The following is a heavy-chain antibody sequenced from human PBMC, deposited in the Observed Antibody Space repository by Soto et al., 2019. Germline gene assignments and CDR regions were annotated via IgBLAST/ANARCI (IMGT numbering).Heavy chain of an antibody. D-gene: IGHD5-18*01. CDR1: GFTFSSYW. CDR3: ARDLVGVDTAMAPDY. CDR2: IKQDGSEK. Sequence: GGSLRLSCAASGFTFSSYWMSWVRQAPGKGLGWVANIKQDGSEKYYVDSVKGRFTISRDNAKNSLYLQMNSLRAEDTAVYYCARDLVGVDTAMAPDYWGQGTLVTVSS. V-gene: IGHV3-7*01. J-gene: IGHJ4*02.